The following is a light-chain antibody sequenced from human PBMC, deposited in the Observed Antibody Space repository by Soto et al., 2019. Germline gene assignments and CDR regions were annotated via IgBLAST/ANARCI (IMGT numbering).Light chain of an antibody. Sequence: SYELTQPHSVSVSPGQTASITCSGNKLGDKYACWYQQKPGQSPVLVICQDSKRASGIPERFSGSNSGNTATLTISGTQAMDEADYYCQGWDSRTANVVLGGGTKLTV. CDR3: QGWDSRTANVV. V-gene: IGLV3-1*01. CDR2: QDS. CDR1: KLGDKY. J-gene: IGLJ2*01.